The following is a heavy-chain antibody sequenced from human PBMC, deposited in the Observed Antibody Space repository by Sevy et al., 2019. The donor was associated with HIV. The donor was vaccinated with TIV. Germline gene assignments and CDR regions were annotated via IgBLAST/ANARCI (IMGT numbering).Heavy chain of an antibody. V-gene: IGHV3-53*01. J-gene: IGHJ3*02. CDR2: IYSGGRT. Sequence: GGSLRLSCTASGFIVSSNYMTWVRQAPGKGLEWVSVIYSGGRTDYADSVKGRFTISRDNSKNTVYLQMNSLRAEDTAVYYCARGSTYYYDDNGHSTRGDAFDIWGQGTTVTVSS. CDR3: ARGSTYYYDDNGHSTRGDAFDI. CDR1: GFIVSSNY. D-gene: IGHD3-22*01.